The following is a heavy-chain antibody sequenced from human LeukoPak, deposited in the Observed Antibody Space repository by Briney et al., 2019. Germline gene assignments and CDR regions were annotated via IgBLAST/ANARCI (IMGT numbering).Heavy chain of an antibody. Sequence: GGSLRLSCTVSGFTFSSYAMSWVRQAPGKGLEWVSSITTSGGSTYFADSVKGRFTFSRDNSKNTLYLQMNSLRVEDTAVYYCAKGSYYYDSSGYYFFDYWGQGTLVTVSS. D-gene: IGHD3-22*01. CDR2: ITTSGGST. V-gene: IGHV3-23*01. CDR1: GFTFSSYA. J-gene: IGHJ4*02. CDR3: AKGSYYYDSSGYYFFDY.